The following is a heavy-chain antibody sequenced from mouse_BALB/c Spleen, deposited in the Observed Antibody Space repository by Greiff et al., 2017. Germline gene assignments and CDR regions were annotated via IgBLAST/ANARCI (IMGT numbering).Heavy chain of an antibody. CDR1: GFTFSSYA. CDR3: ASYGNSYAMDY. D-gene: IGHD2-1*01. V-gene: IGHV5-9-4*01. CDR2: ISSGGSYT. Sequence: EVNVVESGGGLVKPGGSLKLSCAASGFTFSSYAMSWVRQSPEKRLEWVAEISSGGSYTYYPDTVTGRFTISRDNAKNTLYLEMSSLRSEDTAMYYCASYGNSYAMDYWGQGTSVTVSS. J-gene: IGHJ4*01.